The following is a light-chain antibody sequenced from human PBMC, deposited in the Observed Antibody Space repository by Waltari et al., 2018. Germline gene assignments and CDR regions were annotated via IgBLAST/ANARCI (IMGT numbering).Light chain of an antibody. V-gene: IGLV2-23*02. CDR3: SSYAGSSKGV. CDR1: SSDVGNYKR. J-gene: IGLJ2*01. CDR2: AVS. Sequence: QSALTPPASVSGSPGQSITISCTGTSSDVGNYKRVSWYQQHPGKAPKLMIYAVSKRPSGVSDRFSGSKSGDMASLTISGLQPEDEAEYFCSSYAGSSKGVFGGGTKVTV.